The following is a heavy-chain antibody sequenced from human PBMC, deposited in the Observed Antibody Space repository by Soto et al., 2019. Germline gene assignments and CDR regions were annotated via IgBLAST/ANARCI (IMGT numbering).Heavy chain of an antibody. CDR1: GFTFSSYW. V-gene: IGHV3-74*01. CDR2: INSDGGTT. Sequence: PGGSLRLSCAASGFTFSSYWMNWVRQAPGKGLVWVSRINSDGGTTGYADSVKGRFTISRDNAKNTLYLQMNSLRAEDTAVYYCVRKGAAGTGFDYWGQGTLVTVSS. D-gene: IGHD6-13*01. J-gene: IGHJ4*02. CDR3: VRKGAAGTGFDY.